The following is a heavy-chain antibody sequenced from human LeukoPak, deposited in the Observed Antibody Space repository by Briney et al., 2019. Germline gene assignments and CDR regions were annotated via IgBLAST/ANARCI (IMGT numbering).Heavy chain of an antibody. V-gene: IGHV3-7*01. Sequence: GGSLRLSCAASGFTFSSYWMSWVRQAPGKGLEWVANIKQDGSEKYHVDSVKGRFTISRDNAKNSLYLQMNSLRAEDTAVYYCAREDDFWTHYYYGMDVWGQGTTVTVSS. CDR1: GFTFSSYW. CDR3: AREDDFWTHYYYGMDV. D-gene: IGHD3-3*01. J-gene: IGHJ6*02. CDR2: IKQDGSEK.